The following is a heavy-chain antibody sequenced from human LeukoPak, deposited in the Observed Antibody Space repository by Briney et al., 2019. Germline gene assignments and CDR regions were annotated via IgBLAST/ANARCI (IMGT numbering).Heavy chain of an antibody. J-gene: IGHJ4*02. CDR2: IYTTGNT. CDR3: ARDRSYYSDSGTAY. D-gene: IGHD3-22*01. CDR1: GDSINSGTSY. V-gene: IGHV4-61*02. Sequence: PSQTLSLTCTVSGDSINSGTSYWSWIRQPAGKGLDWIGRIYTTGNTNYNPSLRRRVTISVDTSKNQFSLRLNSVTAADTAVYFCARDRSYYSDSGTAYWGQGILVTVSS.